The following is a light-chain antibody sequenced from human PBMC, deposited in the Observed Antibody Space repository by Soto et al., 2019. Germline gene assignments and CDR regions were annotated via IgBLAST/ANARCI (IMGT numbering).Light chain of an antibody. Sequence: DIQMTRSPSSLSASVGDRVTITCRASQSISTYLNWYQQRPGEAPKVLIYGASTLHRGVPSRFSGSGSETDFTLTITSLQPEDFATYYCQHSYSRTFGQGTKVDIK. CDR2: GAS. V-gene: IGKV1-39*01. CDR1: QSISTY. CDR3: QHSYSRT. J-gene: IGKJ1*01.